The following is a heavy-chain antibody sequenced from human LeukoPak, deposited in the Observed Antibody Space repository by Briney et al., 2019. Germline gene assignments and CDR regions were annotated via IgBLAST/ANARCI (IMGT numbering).Heavy chain of an antibody. Sequence: PSETLSLTCTVSGYSISSGYYWGWIRPPPGKGLEWIGIIYHSGSTYYNPSLKSRVTISVDTSKNQFSLKLSSVTAADTAVYYCARPTVPPLTYYYYYMDVWGKGTTVTVSS. CDR1: GYSISSGYY. J-gene: IGHJ6*03. D-gene: IGHD1-1*01. CDR3: ARPTVPPLTYYYYYMDV. V-gene: IGHV4-38-2*02. CDR2: IYHSGST.